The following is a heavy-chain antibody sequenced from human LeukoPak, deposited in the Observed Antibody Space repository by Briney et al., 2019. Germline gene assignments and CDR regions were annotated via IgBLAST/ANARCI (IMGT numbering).Heavy chain of an antibody. D-gene: IGHD3-3*01. CDR1: GGTFSSYA. J-gene: IGHJ6*03. CDR3: ARGGRFLEWLSNLYYYYYMDV. V-gene: IGHV1-69*13. Sequence: SVKVSCKASGGTFSSYAISWVRQAPGQGLEWMGGIIPIFGTANYAQKLQGRVTITADESTSTAYMELSSLRSEDTAVYYCARGGRFLEWLSNLYYYYYMDVWGKGTTVTVSS. CDR2: IIPIFGTA.